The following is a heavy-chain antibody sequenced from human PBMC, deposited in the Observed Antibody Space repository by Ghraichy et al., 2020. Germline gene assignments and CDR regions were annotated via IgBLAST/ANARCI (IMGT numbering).Heavy chain of an antibody. D-gene: IGHD3-9*01. V-gene: IGHV4-4*09. CDR2: IYTSGST. J-gene: IGHJ6*02. CDR1: DGSISSYY. CDR3: ARHGIFDWLLSPPYQDGMDV. Sequence: SETLSLTCTVSDGSISSYYWSWIRQPPGKGLEWIGYIYTSGSTNYNPSLKSRVTISVDTSKNQFSLKLSSVTAADTAVYYCARHGIFDWLLSPPYQDGMDVWGQGTTVTVSS.